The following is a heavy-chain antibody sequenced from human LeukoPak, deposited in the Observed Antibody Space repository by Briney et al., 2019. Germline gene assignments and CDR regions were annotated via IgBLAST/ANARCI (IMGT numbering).Heavy chain of an antibody. J-gene: IGHJ3*02. V-gene: IGHV3-53*01. CDR1: GFTFSSYA. CDR2: IYSGGST. D-gene: IGHD6-13*01. Sequence: PGGSLRLSCAASGFTFSSYAMSWVRQAPGKGLEWVSVIYSGGSTYYADSVKGRFTISRDNSKNTLYLQMNSLRAEDTAVYYCASPGAIAAAFDIWGQGTMVTVSS. CDR3: ASPGAIAAAFDI.